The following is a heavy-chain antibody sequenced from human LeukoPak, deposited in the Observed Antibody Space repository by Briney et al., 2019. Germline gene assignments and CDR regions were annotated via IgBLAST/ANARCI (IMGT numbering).Heavy chain of an antibody. J-gene: IGHJ4*02. D-gene: IGHD3-10*01. CDR1: GYTFTAYY. Sequence: GASVKVSCKASGYTFTAYYMHWVRQAPGQGLEWMGWINPNSGGTNSSQQFQDRVTLTRATSISTAYMELGSLRSDDTAIYYCARAYGSGSSYHPDYWGQGTLVTVSS. CDR2: INPNSGGT. CDR3: ARAYGSGSSYHPDY. V-gene: IGHV1-2*02.